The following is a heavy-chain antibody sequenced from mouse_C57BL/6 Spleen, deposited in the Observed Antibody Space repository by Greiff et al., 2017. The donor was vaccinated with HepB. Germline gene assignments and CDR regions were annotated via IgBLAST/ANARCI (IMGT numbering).Heavy chain of an antibody. CDR1: GFTFSSYA. Sequence: EVQRVESGGGLVKPGGSLKLSCAASGFTFSSYAMSWVRQTPEKRLEWVATISDGGSYTYYPDNVKGRFTISRDNAKNNLYLQMSHLKSEDTAMYYCAREGEYDYDEYAMDYWGQGTSVTVSS. CDR2: ISDGGSYT. J-gene: IGHJ4*01. D-gene: IGHD2-4*01. V-gene: IGHV5-4*01. CDR3: AREGEYDYDEYAMDY.